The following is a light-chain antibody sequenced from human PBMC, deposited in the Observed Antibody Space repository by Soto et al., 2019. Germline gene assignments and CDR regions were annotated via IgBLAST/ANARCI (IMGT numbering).Light chain of an antibody. CDR1: SSDVGGYNY. V-gene: IGLV2-14*01. J-gene: IGLJ1*01. CDR3: SSYTSSSTLV. CDR2: EVS. Sequence: QSALTQPASVSGSPGQSITISCTGTSSDVGGYNYVSWYQQNPGKAPKLMIYEVSNRPSGVSNRFSGSKSGNTASLTISGLQAEDGADYYCSSYTSSSTLVVGTGTKVTVL.